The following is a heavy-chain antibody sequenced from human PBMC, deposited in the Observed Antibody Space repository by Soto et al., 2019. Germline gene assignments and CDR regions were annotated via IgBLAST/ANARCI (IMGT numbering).Heavy chain of an antibody. J-gene: IGHJ3*02. CDR2: INWNGGST. D-gene: IGHD2-15*01. Sequence: PGGSLRLSCAASGFTFDDYGMSWVRQAPGKGLEWVSGINWNGGSTGYADSVKGRFTISRDNAKNSLYLQMNSLRAEDTALYHCARTVAASYHDAFDIWGQGTMVTVSS. V-gene: IGHV3-20*01. CDR3: ARTVAASYHDAFDI. CDR1: GFTFDDYG.